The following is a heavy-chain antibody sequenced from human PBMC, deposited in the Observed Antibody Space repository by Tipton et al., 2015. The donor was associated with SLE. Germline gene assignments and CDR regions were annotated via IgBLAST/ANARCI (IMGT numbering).Heavy chain of an antibody. V-gene: IGHV4-39*07. CDR3: GAANSGRYEAVDI. Sequence: TLSLTCTVSAGSIRSSSYSWGWIRQPPGKGLEWIGNIYYSGNIYYNSSLKSRVTISVDTSKNQFSLKLTSVTAADTAVYYCGAANSGRYEAVDIWGQGTMVIVAS. D-gene: IGHD1-26*01. CDR1: AGSIRSSSYS. CDR2: IYYSGNI. J-gene: IGHJ3*02.